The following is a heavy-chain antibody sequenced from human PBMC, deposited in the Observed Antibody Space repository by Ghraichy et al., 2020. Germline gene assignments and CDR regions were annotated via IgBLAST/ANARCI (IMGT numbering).Heavy chain of an antibody. Sequence: SQTLSLNCAISGDSVSSNSAAWNWIRQSPSRGLEWLGRTYYRSKWYNDYAVSVKIRITINPDTSKNQFSLQLNSVTPEDTAVYYCARVPWCPRTNYDFCGGYSASWFCYGMDVWGQGTTVTVSS. J-gene: IGHJ6*02. V-gene: IGHV6-1*01. CDR1: GDSVSSNSAA. D-gene: IGHD3-3*01. CDR3: ARVPWCPRTNYDFCGGYSASWFCYGMDV. CDR2: TYYRSKWYN.